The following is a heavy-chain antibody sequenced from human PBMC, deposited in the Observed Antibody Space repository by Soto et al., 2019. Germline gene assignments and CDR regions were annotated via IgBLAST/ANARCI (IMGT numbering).Heavy chain of an antibody. V-gene: IGHV3-23*01. CDR1: GFPFINFA. CDR3: AKDRDYSNYGHYYYLMDV. D-gene: IGHD4-4*01. CDR2: ISGTGSRT. Sequence: GGSPGLSCAASGFPFINFAMSWVRQSPGKGLEWVSAISGTGSRTWYADSVRGRFTVSRDNSKNTLYLQMNSLRDEDTAVYYYAKDRDYSNYGHYYYLMDVWGQGTTVIVSS. J-gene: IGHJ6*02.